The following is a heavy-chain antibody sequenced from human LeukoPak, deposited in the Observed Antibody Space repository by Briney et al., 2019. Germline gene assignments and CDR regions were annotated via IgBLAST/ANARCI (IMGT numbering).Heavy chain of an antibody. Sequence: PGGSLRLSCVASGFTFSSYAMSWVRQAPGKGLEWVSAISGSGGSTYYADSVKGRFTISRDNSKNTLYLQMNSLRAEDTAVYYCAKEQYSSGWYPGSSFDYWGQGTLVTVSS. D-gene: IGHD6-19*01. CDR1: GFTFSSYA. CDR2: ISGSGGST. CDR3: AKEQYSSGWYPGSSFDY. J-gene: IGHJ4*02. V-gene: IGHV3-23*01.